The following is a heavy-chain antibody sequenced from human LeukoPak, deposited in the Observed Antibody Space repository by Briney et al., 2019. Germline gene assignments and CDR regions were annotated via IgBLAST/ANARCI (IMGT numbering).Heavy chain of an antibody. CDR2: IYSGGST. Sequence: WGSLRLSCAASGSTVSSNYMSWVRQAPGKGLEWVSIIYSGGSTYYADSVKGRFTISRDNSKNTLYLQMNSLRAEDTAVYYCAREDYYDSSGYDWGQGTLVTVSS. V-gene: IGHV3-53*01. CDR3: AREDYYDSSGYD. CDR1: GSTVSSNY. J-gene: IGHJ4*02. D-gene: IGHD3-22*01.